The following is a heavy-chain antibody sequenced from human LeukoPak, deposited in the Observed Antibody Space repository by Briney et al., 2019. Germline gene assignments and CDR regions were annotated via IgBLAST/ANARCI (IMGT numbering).Heavy chain of an antibody. D-gene: IGHD1-1*01. CDR1: GFTVSSNY. CDR3: ARVANDNYPIDC. CDR2: IYSGGST. V-gene: IGHV3-53*01. Sequence: GGSLRLSCAASGFTVSSNYMSWVRQAPGKGLEWVSVIYSGGSTYYADSVKGRFTISRDNSKNTLYLQMNSLRAEDTAVYYCARVANDNYPIDCWGQGTLVTVSS. J-gene: IGHJ4*02.